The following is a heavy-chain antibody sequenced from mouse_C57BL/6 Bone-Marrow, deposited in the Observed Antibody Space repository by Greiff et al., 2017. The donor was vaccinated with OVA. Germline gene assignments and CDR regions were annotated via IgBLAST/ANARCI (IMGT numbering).Heavy chain of an antibody. V-gene: IGHV7-3*01. CDR2: IRNKANGYTT. CDR3: ARWLVDAMDY. D-gene: IGHD2-2*01. J-gene: IGHJ4*01. CDR1: GFTFTDYY. Sequence: EVKVVESGGGLVQPGGSLSLSCAASGFTFTDYYMSWVCQPPGKALEWLGFIRNKANGYTTEYSASVKGRFTISRDNSQSILYLQMNALRAEDSATYYCARWLVDAMDYWGQGTSVTVSS.